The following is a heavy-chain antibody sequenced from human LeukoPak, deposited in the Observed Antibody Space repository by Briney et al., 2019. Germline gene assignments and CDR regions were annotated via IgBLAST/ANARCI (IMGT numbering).Heavy chain of an antibody. CDR3: ARGAAEGLDY. CDR1: GYTFTSYS. CDR2: INAGNGNT. D-gene: IGHD6-13*01. Sequence: ASVKVSCKASGYTFTSYSVHWVRQAPGQRLEWMGWINAGNGNTKYSQKFQGRVTIARDTSANTAYMELSSLTSEDTAVYHCARGAAEGLDYWGQGILVTVSS. J-gene: IGHJ4*02. V-gene: IGHV1-3*01.